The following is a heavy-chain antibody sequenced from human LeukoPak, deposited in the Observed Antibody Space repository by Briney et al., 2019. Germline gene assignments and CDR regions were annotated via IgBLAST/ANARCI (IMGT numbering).Heavy chain of an antibody. J-gene: IGHJ3*02. Sequence: EASVKVSCKASGYTFTSYGISWVRQAPGQGLEWMGWISAYNGNTNYAQKLQGRVTMTTDTSTSTAYMELRSLRSDDTAVYYCARDYGEGAITIFGVVKEAFDIWGQGTMVTVSS. CDR3: ARDYGEGAITIFGVVKEAFDI. V-gene: IGHV1-18*01. CDR2: ISAYNGNT. CDR1: GYTFTSYG. D-gene: IGHD3-3*01.